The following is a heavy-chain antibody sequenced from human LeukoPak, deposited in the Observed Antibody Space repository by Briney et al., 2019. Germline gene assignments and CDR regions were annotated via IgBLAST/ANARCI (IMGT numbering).Heavy chain of an antibody. J-gene: IGHJ5*02. Sequence: GGSLRLSCAASGFTFSSYSMNWVRQAPGKGLEWVSSISSSSSYIYYTDSVKGRFTLSRDNAKKSLYLQMNSLRAEDTALYYCARDLDWGAFDAWGQGTLVTVSS. CDR1: GFTFSSYS. V-gene: IGHV3-21*04. CDR3: ARDLDWGAFDA. D-gene: IGHD3-9*01. CDR2: ISSSSSYI.